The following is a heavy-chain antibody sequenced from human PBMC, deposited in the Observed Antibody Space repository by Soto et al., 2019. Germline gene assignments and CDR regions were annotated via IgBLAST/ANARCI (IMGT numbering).Heavy chain of an antibody. CDR1: GFTFSSYS. J-gene: IGHJ4*02. Sequence: GGSLRLSCAASGFTFSSYSMNWVRQAPGKGLEWVSYISSSSSTIYYADSVKGRFTISRDNAKNSLYLQMNSLRDEDTAVYYCARDEHSGYSYGLGHFDYWGQGTLVTVSS. V-gene: IGHV3-48*02. CDR2: ISSSSSTI. D-gene: IGHD5-18*01. CDR3: ARDEHSGYSYGLGHFDY.